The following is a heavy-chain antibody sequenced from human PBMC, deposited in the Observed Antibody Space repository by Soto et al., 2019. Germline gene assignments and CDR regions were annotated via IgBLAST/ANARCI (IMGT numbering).Heavy chain of an antibody. Sequence: ASVKVSCKASGYRFTSYDINWVRQATGQGLEWMGWMNPNSGNTGYAQKFQGRVTMTRNTSISTAYMELSSLRSEDTAVYYCATSYGDYLTPDYWGQGTLVTVSS. CDR3: ATSYGDYLTPDY. V-gene: IGHV1-8*01. J-gene: IGHJ4*02. D-gene: IGHD4-17*01. CDR1: GYRFTSYD. CDR2: MNPNSGNT.